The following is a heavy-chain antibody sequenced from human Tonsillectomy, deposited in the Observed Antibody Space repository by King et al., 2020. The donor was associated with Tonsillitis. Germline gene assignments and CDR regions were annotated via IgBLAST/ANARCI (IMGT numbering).Heavy chain of an antibody. CDR3: ASNYDNSGYLFDY. Sequence: VQLVESGGGVVQPGGSLRLSCAASGFSFSTYGMHWVRQAPGKGQEWVAFIRYDGSNEYYADSVKGRFTISRDNSKNTLYLQMNSLKAEDTAMYYCASNYDNSGYLFDYWGQGTLVTVSS. CDR1: GFSFSTYG. V-gene: IGHV3-30*02. J-gene: IGHJ4*02. CDR2: IRYDGSNE. D-gene: IGHD3-22*01.